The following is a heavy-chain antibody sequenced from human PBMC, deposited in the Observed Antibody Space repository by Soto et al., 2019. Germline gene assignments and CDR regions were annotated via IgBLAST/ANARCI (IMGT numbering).Heavy chain of an antibody. J-gene: IGHJ6*02. Sequence: SVKVSCKASGFTFTSSAVQLVRQARGQRLEWIGWIVVGSGNTNYAQKFQERVTITRDMSTSTAYMELSSLRSEDTAVYYCAAAAYYYDSSGYYPPYYYYYGMDVWGQGTTVTVSS. CDR2: IVVGSGNT. CDR3: AAAAYYYDSSGYYPPYYYYYGMDV. V-gene: IGHV1-58*01. D-gene: IGHD3-22*01. CDR1: GFTFTSSA.